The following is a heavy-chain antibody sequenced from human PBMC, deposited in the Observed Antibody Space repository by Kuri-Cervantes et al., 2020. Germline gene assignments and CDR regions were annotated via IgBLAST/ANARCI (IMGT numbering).Heavy chain of an antibody. J-gene: IGHJ4*02. CDR1: GFTFSYYY. CDR3: AREKSDTAMVTYQDY. Sequence: GESLKISCAASGFTFSYYYMSGVRQAPGKGLEWVAVISYDGSNKYYADSVKGRFTISRDNSKNTLYLQMNSLRAEDTAVYYCAREKSDTAMVTYQDYWGQGTLVTVSS. V-gene: IGHV3-30*03. CDR2: ISYDGSNK. D-gene: IGHD5-18*01.